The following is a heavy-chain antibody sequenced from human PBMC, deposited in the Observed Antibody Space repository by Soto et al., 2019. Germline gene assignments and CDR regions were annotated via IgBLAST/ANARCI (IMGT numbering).Heavy chain of an antibody. CDR3: ARDIPWDIVVVPADETHNRGLRHDF. V-gene: IGHV1-18*01. CDR2: ISAYNGNT. Sequence: GASVKVTCKASGCTFTSYGISWVRQAPGQGLEWMGWISAYNGNTNYAQKLHGRVTMTTDRSTSTAYMELRSLRYSDTAVNYFARDIPWDIVVVPADETHNRGLRHDFWGQGTLVTVSS. D-gene: IGHD2-2*01. CDR1: GCTFTSYG. J-gene: IGHJ4*02.